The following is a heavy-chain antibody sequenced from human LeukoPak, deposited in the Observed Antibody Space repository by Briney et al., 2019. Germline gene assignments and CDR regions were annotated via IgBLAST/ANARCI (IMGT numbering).Heavy chain of an antibody. CDR3: AKGASYYCSSTSCLFDY. D-gene: IGHD2-2*01. CDR2: ISYDGSNK. J-gene: IGHJ4*02. CDR1: GFTFSSYG. Sequence: PGRSLRLSCAASGFTFSSYGMHWVRQAPGKGLERVAVISYDGSNKYYADSVKGRFTISRDNSKNTLYLQMNSLRAEDTAVYYCAKGASYYCSSTSCLFDYWGQGTLVTVSS. V-gene: IGHV3-30*18.